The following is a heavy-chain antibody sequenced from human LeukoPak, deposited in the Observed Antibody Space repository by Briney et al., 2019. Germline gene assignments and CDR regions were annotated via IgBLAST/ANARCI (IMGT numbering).Heavy chain of an antibody. CDR1: GYTFVSYG. D-gene: IGHD3-22*01. J-gene: IGHJ4*02. Sequence: ASVKVSCKASGYTFVSYGITWVRQATGQGLEWMGWMNPNSGDTGYAQKFQGRVTMTRNTSISTTYMELSSLRSEDTAVYYCARGTSNYYDSSGSDYWGQGTLVTVSS. CDR3: ARGTSNYYDSSGSDY. V-gene: IGHV1-8*02. CDR2: MNPNSGDT.